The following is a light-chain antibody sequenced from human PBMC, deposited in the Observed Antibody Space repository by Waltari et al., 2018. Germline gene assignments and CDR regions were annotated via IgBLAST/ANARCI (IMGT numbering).Light chain of an antibody. Sequence: QSALTQPATVSGSPGQSMTISCTGTSSDGGGYNYVSWYQQHPGKAPKLMIYEVSKRPSRVSTRFSGSNSSNTASLTISGLQDEDEADYYCSSYTSSSTVVFGGGTKLTVL. CDR2: EVS. J-gene: IGLJ2*01. V-gene: IGLV2-14*01. CDR1: SSDGGGYNY. CDR3: SSYTSSSTVV.